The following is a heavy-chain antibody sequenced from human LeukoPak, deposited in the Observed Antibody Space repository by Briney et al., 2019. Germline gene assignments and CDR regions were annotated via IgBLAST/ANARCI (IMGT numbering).Heavy chain of an antibody. CDR1: GGSFSGYY. V-gene: IGHV4-34*01. J-gene: IGHJ5*02. D-gene: IGHD6-19*01. CDR2: INHSGST. Sequence: SETLSLTCAVYGGSFSGYYWSWIRRPPGKGLEWIGEINHSGSTNYNPSLKSRVTISVDTSKNQFSLKLSSVTAADTAVYYCARHLLAEALGPWGQGTLVTVSS. CDR3: ARHLLAEALGP.